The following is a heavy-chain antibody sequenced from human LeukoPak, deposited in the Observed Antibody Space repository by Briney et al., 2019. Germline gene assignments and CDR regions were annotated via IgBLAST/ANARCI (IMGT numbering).Heavy chain of an antibody. CDR3: AGCSSTSCYYYYYMDV. D-gene: IGHD2-2*01. J-gene: IGHJ6*03. CDR1: GGTFSSYA. Sequence: SVKVSCKASGGTFSSYAISWVRRAPGQGLEWMGRIIPIFGTANYAQKFQGRVTITTDESTSTAYMELSSLRSEDTAVYYCAGCSSTSCYYYYYMDVWGKGTTVTVSS. V-gene: IGHV1-69*05. CDR2: IIPIFGTA.